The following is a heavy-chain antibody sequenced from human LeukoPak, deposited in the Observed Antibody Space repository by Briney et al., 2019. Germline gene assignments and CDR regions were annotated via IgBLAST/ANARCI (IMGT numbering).Heavy chain of an antibody. Sequence: GGSLRHSCAASGFTFSSYGMHWVRQAPGKGLEWVAVIWYDGSNKYYADSVKGRFTISRDNSKNTLYLQMNSLRAEDTAVYYCAKDYGGYMDVWGKGTTVTVSS. CDR3: AKDYGGYMDV. CDR2: IWYDGSNK. J-gene: IGHJ6*03. V-gene: IGHV3-33*06. D-gene: IGHD4-23*01. CDR1: GFTFSSYG.